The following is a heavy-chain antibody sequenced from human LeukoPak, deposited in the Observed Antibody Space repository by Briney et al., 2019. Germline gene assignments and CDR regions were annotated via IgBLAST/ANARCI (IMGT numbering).Heavy chain of an antibody. D-gene: IGHD6-13*01. V-gene: IGHV3-21*04. CDR1: GFTFGDYA. CDR3: ARGQAAAGMDY. J-gene: IGHJ4*02. CDR2: ISSISSSYI. Sequence: GGSLRLSCTASGFTFGDYAMSWFRQAPGKGLEWVSSISSISSSYIYYADSVKGRFTISRDNARNSLYLQMNSLRSEDTAVYYCARGQAAAGMDYWGQGTLVTVSS.